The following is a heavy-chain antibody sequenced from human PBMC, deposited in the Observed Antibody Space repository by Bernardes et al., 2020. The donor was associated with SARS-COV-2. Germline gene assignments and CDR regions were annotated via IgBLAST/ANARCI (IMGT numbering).Heavy chain of an antibody. CDR3: AKSGSASSHYYFDS. J-gene: IGHJ4*02. Sequence: GGSLRLSCAASGFTFNTYAMSWVRQAPGKGLQWVSTFSTAGGSTYYADSVKGRFIISRDNSNNTLSLQMNSLRAEDTAVYYCAKSGSASSHYYFDSWGQGTLVTVSS. CDR2: FSTAGGST. V-gene: IGHV3-23*01. D-gene: IGHD1-1*01. CDR1: GFTFNTYA.